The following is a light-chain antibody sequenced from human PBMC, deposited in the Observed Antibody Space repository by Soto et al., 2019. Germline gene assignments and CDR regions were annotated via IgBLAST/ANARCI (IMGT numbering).Light chain of an antibody. CDR2: KAS. CDR1: QSISSW. V-gene: IGKV1-5*03. CDR3: QPYNSYSGT. Sequence: DIQMTQSPSTLSASVGDRVTITCRASQSISSWLAWYQQKPGKAHKVLIYKASSLESGDTPRFISSLSETKFTVTISSLQPDEFATYYCQPYNSYSGTFGQRTKVEIK. J-gene: IGKJ1*01.